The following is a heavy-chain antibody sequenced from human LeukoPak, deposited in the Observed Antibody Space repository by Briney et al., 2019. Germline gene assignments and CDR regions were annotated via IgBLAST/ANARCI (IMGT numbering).Heavy chain of an antibody. CDR1: GGSFSGYY. D-gene: IGHD6-13*01. Sequence: SETLSLTCAVYGGSFSGYYWSWIRQPPGKGLEWIGEINHSGSTNYNPSLKSRVTISVDTSKNQFSLKLSSVTAADTAVYYCARRRYAAAGTNFDYWGQGTLVTVSS. V-gene: IGHV4-34*01. CDR3: ARRRYAAAGTNFDY. J-gene: IGHJ4*02. CDR2: INHSGST.